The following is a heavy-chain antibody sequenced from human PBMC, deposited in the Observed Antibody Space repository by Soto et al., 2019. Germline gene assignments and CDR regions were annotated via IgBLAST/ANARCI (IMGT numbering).Heavy chain of an antibody. D-gene: IGHD3-22*01. V-gene: IGHV4-59*08. J-gene: IGHJ1*01. CDR2: IYYAWTT. CDR3: ARLGAYYQAMDS. CDR1: NGSISPNY. Sequence: PSETLSLTCTVSNGSISPNYWSWIRQPPGKGLEWIGYIYYAWTTTYNPSLQSRVSISVDTSKNEVSLKLTSVTAADTAVYFCARLGAYYQAMDSWGQGTLVTVSS.